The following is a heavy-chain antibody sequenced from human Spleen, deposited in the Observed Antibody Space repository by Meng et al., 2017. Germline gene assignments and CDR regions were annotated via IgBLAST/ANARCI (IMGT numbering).Heavy chain of an antibody. J-gene: IGHJ4*02. CDR3: NEAVAGI. CDR1: GGTFSSYA. D-gene: IGHD6-19*01. CDR2: IIPIFGTA. V-gene: IGHV1-69*06. Sequence: QGKLVQSWAEVQKPGSWVKVSCKASGGTFSSYAVSWVRQATGQGLEWMGGIIPIFGTANYAKKFQGRVTITADKSTSTAYVELSSLRSEDTAVYYCNEAVAGIWGQGTLVTVSS.